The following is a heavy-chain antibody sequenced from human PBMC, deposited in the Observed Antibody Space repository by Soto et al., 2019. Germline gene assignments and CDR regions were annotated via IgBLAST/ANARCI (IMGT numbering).Heavy chain of an antibody. CDR2: IIPIWCAA. CDR1: GGSFSRYA. CDR3: GTQLCSGWNREGNFDY. J-gene: IGHJ4*02. V-gene: IGHV1-69*13. Sequence: SAVKVSRKACGGSFSRYAIRWVRQAAGQGREWMGGIIPIWCAANYAPNLQGRVTLTADESTNTAYIELSSLRCEDTAVDYCGTQLCSGWNREGNFDYWGQGTLVTVSS. D-gene: IGHD6-19*01.